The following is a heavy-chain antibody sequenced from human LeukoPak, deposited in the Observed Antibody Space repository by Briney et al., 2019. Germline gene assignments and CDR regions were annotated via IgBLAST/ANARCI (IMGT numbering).Heavy chain of an antibody. CDR2: IWYDGTNK. CDR1: GFTFSSYG. J-gene: IGHJ3*02. D-gene: IGHD3-16*01. Sequence: GGSLRLSCAASGFTFSSYGMHWVRQAPGKGLEWVAIIWYDGTNKSYAVSVKGRFTISRDNSKNTLYLQMNSLRAGDTAVYYCAGGLDAFDIWGQGTMVTVSS. CDR3: AGGLDAFDI. V-gene: IGHV3-33*01.